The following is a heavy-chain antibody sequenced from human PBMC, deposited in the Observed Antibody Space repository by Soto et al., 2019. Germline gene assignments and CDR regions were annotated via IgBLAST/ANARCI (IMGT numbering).Heavy chain of an antibody. J-gene: IGHJ6*02. CDR2: IWYDGSNK. Sequence: PGGSLRLSCAASGFTFSSYGMHGVRQAPGKGLGWVAVIWYDGSNKYYADSVKGRFTITRENSKNTLYLQMNSLRAEDTAVYYCARDRQYYDFWSGYYPGYYYGMDVWGQGTTVTVSS. CDR3: ARDRQYYDFWSGYYPGYYYGMDV. CDR1: GFTFSSYG. D-gene: IGHD3-3*01. V-gene: IGHV3-33*01.